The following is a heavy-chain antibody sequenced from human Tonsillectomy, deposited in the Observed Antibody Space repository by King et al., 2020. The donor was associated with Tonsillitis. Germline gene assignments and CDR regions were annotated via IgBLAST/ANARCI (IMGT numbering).Heavy chain of an antibody. D-gene: IGHD6-19*01. J-gene: IGHJ3*02. V-gene: IGHV4-4*02. CDR2: IYHSGST. Sequence: QLQESGPGLVKPSGTLSLTCAVSGGSISSSNWWSWVRQPPGEGLEWIGEIYHSGSTNYNPSLKSRVTITVDKSKNQFSLKLSSVTAADTAVYYCARDLGHTTQWPVHDAFDTWGQGTMVTVSS. CDR1: GGSISSSNW. CDR3: ARDLGHTTQWPVHDAFDT.